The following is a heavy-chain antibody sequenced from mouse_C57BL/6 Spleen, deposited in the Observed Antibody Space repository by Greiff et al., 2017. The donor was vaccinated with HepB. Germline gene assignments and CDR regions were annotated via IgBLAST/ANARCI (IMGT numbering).Heavy chain of an antibody. CDR2: ISYDGSN. D-gene: IGHD3-2*02. CDR3: AREETAQASFAY. J-gene: IGHJ3*01. CDR1: GYSITSGYY. V-gene: IGHV3-6*01. Sequence: EVQLQESGPGLVKPSQSLSLTCSVTGYSITSGYYWNWIRQFPGNKLERMGYISYDGSNNYNPSLKNRISITRDTSKNQFFLKLNSVTTEDTATYYCAREETAQASFAYWGQGTLVTVSA.